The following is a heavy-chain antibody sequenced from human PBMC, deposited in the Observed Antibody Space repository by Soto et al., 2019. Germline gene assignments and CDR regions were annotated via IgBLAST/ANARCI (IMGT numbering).Heavy chain of an antibody. Sequence: PGGSLRLSCAASGFTFSDYYMSWIRQAPGKGLEWVSYISSSSYTNYADSVKGRFTISRDNAKNSLYLQMNSLRAEDTAVYYCARDRPGYDFWSGYSIGAFDIWGQGTMVTVSS. CDR1: GFTFSDYY. D-gene: IGHD3-3*01. J-gene: IGHJ3*02. V-gene: IGHV3-11*06. CDR2: ISSSSYT. CDR3: ARDRPGYDFWSGYSIGAFDI.